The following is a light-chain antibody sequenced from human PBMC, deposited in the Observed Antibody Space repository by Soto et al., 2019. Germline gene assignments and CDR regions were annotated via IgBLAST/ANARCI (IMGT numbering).Light chain of an antibody. V-gene: IGKV2-28*01. CDR2: LGS. CDR3: VQALQTPRT. J-gene: IGKJ1*01. CDR1: QSLLHSNGYNY. Sequence: DIVMTQSPLSLPVTPGEPASISCRSSQSLLHSNGYNYLDWYLQKPGQSPQLLIYLGSNRSSGVPDRFRGSGSGTDFTLKISRVEAEDVVVYECVQALQTPRTVGQGTKVVIK.